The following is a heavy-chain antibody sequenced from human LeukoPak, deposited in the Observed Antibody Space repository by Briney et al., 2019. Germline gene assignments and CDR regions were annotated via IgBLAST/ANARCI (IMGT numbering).Heavy chain of an antibody. V-gene: IGHV4-61*02. J-gene: IGHJ4*02. CDR2: IYTSGST. Sequence: SETLSLTCAVSGGSISSGGYSWSWIRQPAGKGLEWIGRIYTSGSTNYNPSLKSRVTMSVDTSKNQFSLKLSSVTAADTAVYYCATLDSSGWYGDYWGQGTLVTVSS. D-gene: IGHD6-19*01. CDR3: ATLDSSGWYGDY. CDR1: GGSISSGGYS.